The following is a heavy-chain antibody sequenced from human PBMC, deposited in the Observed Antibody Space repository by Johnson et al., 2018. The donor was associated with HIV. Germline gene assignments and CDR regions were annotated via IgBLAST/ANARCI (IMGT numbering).Heavy chain of an antibody. CDR1: GFTFSNAW. D-gene: IGHD1-26*01. V-gene: IGHV3-15*01. J-gene: IGHJ3*02. CDR3: AGAGDHDAFDI. CDR2: IKSKTDGGTT. Sequence: EVQLVESGGGLVKPGGSLRLSCAASGFTFSNAWMSWVRQAPGKGLEWVGRIKSKTDGGTTDYAAPVKGRFTISRDDSKNTLYLQMNSLRAEDTAVYYCAGAGDHDAFDIWGQGTMVTVSS.